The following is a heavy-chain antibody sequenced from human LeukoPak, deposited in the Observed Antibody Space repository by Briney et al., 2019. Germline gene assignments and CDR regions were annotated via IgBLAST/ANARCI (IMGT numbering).Heavy chain of an antibody. D-gene: IGHD2-2*01. V-gene: IGHV3-74*01. CDR1: GFTFSTYW. CDR2: INSGGTTT. Sequence: GGSLRLSCAASGFTFSTYWMHWVRQAPGKGLVWVSRINSGGTTTNYADSVKGRFTTSRDNAKNTLYLQMNSLRGEDTAVYYCATSNWFDPRGQGTLVTVSS. J-gene: IGHJ5*02. CDR3: ATSNWFDP.